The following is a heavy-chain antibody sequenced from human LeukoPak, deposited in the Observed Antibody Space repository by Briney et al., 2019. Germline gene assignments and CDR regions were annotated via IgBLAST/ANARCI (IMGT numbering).Heavy chain of an antibody. J-gene: IGHJ4*02. D-gene: IGHD3-22*01. V-gene: IGHV1-3*01. CDR2: INAGNGNT. CDR1: GYTFSIYA. Sequence: ASVNVSCKPSGYTFSIYAMQWVRQAPGQRLEWMGWINAGNGNTKYSQKFQGRVTISSDTSASTAYMELSSLRSEDTALYYCARGVWSSRGMQYYFDYWGQGTLVTVSS. CDR3: ARGVWSSRGMQYYFDY.